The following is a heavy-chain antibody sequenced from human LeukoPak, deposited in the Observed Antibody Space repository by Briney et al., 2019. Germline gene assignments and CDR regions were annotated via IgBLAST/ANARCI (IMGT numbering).Heavy chain of an antibody. CDR3: ARGNPRYFDY. J-gene: IGHJ4*02. V-gene: IGHV6-1*01. CDR1: GDSVSSNSAT. Sequence: SQTLSLTCAISGDSVSSNSATWNWIRQSPSRSLEWLGRTYYRYKWYNDSAVSVKSRIIINADTSKNQFSLQLNSVTPEDTAVYYCARGNPRYFDYWGQGTLVTVSS. CDR2: TYYRYKWYN.